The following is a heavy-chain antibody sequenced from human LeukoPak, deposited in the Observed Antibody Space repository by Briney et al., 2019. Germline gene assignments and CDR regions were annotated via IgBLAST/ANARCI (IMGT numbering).Heavy chain of an antibody. CDR1: GYNFNTFW. D-gene: IGHD5-18*01. CDR2: IYPDDSDT. CDR3: ARHTPQPNVDAGTPRERPDY. J-gene: IGHJ4*02. V-gene: IGHV5-51*01. Sequence: GESLKISCEGSGYNFNTFWIGWVRQMPGKGLEWMGIIYPDDSDTKYSPSFQGQVTISVDKSINTAFLQWHRLEASDTAMYYCARHTPQPNVDAGTPRERPDYWGQGTLVTVAS.